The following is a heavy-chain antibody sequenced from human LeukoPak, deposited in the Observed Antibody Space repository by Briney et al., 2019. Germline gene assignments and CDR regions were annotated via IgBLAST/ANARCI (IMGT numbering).Heavy chain of an antibody. CDR1: GGSINSGDYF. V-gene: IGHV4-31*03. D-gene: IGHD3-22*01. Sequence: SETLSLTCTVSGGSINSGDYFWSWIRQHPGKGLECIGYIHYSGSTYYNPSLKSRVSISADTTKNQFSLKLTSMTAADTAVYHCARGYDTSGYYGHWFDPWGQGTLVTVSS. CDR2: IHYSGST. J-gene: IGHJ5*02. CDR3: ARGYDTSGYYGHWFDP.